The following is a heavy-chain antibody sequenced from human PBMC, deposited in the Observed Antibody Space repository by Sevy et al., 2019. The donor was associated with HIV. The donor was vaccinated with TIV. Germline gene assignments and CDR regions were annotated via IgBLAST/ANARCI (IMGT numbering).Heavy chain of an antibody. V-gene: IGHV3-30-3*01. CDR1: GFTCSYFS. CDR3: ALERLSSDVAEYFEN. J-gene: IGHJ1*01. Sequence: GGSLRLSCAASGFTCSYFSMHWVRQAPGKGLEWVATISYDGSNEHYADSVKGRFTISRDNSKNALYLQMNSLRAEDTAVYSCALERLSSDVAEYFENWGQGTLVTVSS. D-gene: IGHD1-1*01. CDR2: ISYDGSNE.